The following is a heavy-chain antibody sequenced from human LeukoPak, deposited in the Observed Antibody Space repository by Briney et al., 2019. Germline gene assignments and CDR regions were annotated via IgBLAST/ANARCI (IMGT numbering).Heavy chain of an antibody. CDR3: ARPPRDLVSAAPFDH. CDR2: ILPHSGDT. J-gene: IGHJ1*01. V-gene: IGHV1-2*02. D-gene: IGHD2-2*01. CDR1: GYSFSVYY. Sequence: ASVKVSCKASGYSFSVYYIQWLRQVPGEGLEWVGWILPHSGDTYYAQKFRGRVTMTTDTSITTAYMELSRLKSDDTGIYFCARPPRDLVSAAPFDHWGQGTLVAVSS.